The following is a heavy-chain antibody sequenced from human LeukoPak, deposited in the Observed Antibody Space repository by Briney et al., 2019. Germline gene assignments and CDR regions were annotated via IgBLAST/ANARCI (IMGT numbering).Heavy chain of an antibody. J-gene: IGHJ4*02. CDR2: IIPIFGTA. CDR3: ARDKTTDYYGSGSLDY. CDR1: GGTFSSYA. V-gene: IGHV1-69*13. Sequence: SVKVSCKASGGTFSSYAISWVRQAPGQGLQWMGGIIPIFGTANYAQKFQGRVTITADESTSTAYMELSSLRSEDTAVYYCARDKTTDYYGSGSLDYWGQGTLVTVSS. D-gene: IGHD3-10*01.